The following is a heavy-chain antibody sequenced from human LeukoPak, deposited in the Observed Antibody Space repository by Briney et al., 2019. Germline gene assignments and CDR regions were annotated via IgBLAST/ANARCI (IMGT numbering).Heavy chain of an antibody. Sequence: SETLSLTCAVYGGSFSGYYWSWIRQPPGKGLEWIGEINHSGSTNYNPSLKSRVTISVDTSKNQFSLKLSSVTAADSAVYYCARGSVYGNWFDPWGQGTLVTVSS. D-gene: IGHD2/OR15-2a*01. V-gene: IGHV4-34*01. J-gene: IGHJ5*02. CDR1: GGSFSGYY. CDR2: INHSGST. CDR3: ARGSVYGNWFDP.